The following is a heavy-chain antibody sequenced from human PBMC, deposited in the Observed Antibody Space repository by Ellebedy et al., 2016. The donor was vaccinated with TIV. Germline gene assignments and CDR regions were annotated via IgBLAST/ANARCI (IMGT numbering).Heavy chain of an antibody. V-gene: IGHV3-21*01. CDR3: SRFDGRGSSSDH. CDR2: ISGSRRYI. CDR1: GFNFSYYA. Sequence: PGGSLRLSCAASGFNFSYYAINWNRQAPGTGLEWNSSISGSRRYIFYADSMKGRFTISRDNAKNSVFLQMNSLRVEDTSVYYCSRFDGRGSSSDHWGQGTLVTVSS. J-gene: IGHJ5*02. D-gene: IGHD6-6*01.